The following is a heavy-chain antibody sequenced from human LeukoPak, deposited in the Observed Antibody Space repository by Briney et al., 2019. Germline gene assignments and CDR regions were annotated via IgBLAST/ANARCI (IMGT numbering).Heavy chain of an antibody. Sequence: GGSLRLSCAVSALTISKSWMSWDRQAPGKGLEWVANIDPDGSDIYYVDSVKGRFTVSRDNAKNSLYLQMNSLKVEDTGTYYCIRGSSSYWGQGTLVTV. CDR2: IDPDGSDI. CDR1: ALTISKSW. J-gene: IGHJ4*02. CDR3: IRGSSSY. V-gene: IGHV3-7*04.